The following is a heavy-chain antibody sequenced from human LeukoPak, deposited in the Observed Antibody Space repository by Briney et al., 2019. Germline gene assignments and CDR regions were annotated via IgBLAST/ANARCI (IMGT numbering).Heavy chain of an antibody. CDR2: FDPEDGET. CDR1: GYTLTELS. CDR3: ARVGYSSGWGFPNDAFDI. D-gene: IGHD6-19*01. V-gene: IGHV1-24*01. Sequence: ASVKVSCKVSGYTLTELSMHWVRQAPGKGLEWMGGFDPEDGETIYAQKFQGRVTMTEDTSTDTAYMELSSLRSEDTAVYYCARVGYSSGWGFPNDAFDIWGQGTMVTASS. J-gene: IGHJ3*02.